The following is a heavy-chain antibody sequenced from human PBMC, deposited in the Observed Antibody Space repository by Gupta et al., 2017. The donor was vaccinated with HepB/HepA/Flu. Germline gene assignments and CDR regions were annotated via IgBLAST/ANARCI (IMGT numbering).Heavy chain of an antibody. J-gene: IGHJ4*02. CDR1: GVTFGNYV. CDR2: IYGSATT. V-gene: IGHV3-23*01. Sequence: EVQLLESGGDLVQPGGSLRLSCVASGVTFGNYVMSWVCQGPAKGLDGVASIYGSATTFYTFSVKGRFTISRDNSKNTLYLPMNRLRAEDTALYYCVGDGCTSNSLADHWGQGTLVTVSS. D-gene: IGHD2-2*01. CDR3: VGDGCTSNSLADH.